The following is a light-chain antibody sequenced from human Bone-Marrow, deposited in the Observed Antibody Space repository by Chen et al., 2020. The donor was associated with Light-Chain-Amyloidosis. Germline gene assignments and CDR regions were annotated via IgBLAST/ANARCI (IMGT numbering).Light chain of an antibody. V-gene: IGLV3-25*03. CDR3: QSADSSGTYEVI. J-gene: IGLJ2*01. Sequence: SYELTQPPSVSVSPGQTARITCSGDDLPTKSAYWYQQKPSQAPVLVIHGGTERPSGIPDRFSGSSSGTTATLTISGVQAEDEADYHCQSADSSGTYEVIFGGGTKLTVL. CDR2: GGT. CDR1: DLPTKS.